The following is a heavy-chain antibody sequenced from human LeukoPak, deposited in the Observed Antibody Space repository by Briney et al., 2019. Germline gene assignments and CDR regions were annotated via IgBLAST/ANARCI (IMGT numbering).Heavy chain of an antibody. Sequence: ASVKVSCKASGYTFTGYYMHWVRQAPGQGLEWMGWINPNSGGTNYAQKFQGRVTMTRDTSISTAYMELSRLRSDDTAVYYCARGGIVGAILGWFDPWGQGTLVTVSS. CDR3: ARGGIVGAILGWFDP. J-gene: IGHJ5*02. V-gene: IGHV1-2*02. CDR2: INPNSGGT. CDR1: GYTFTGYY. D-gene: IGHD1-26*01.